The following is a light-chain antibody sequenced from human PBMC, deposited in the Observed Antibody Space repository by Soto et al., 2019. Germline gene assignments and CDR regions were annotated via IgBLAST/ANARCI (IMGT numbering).Light chain of an antibody. CDR1: QSVLYSSDNRNY. J-gene: IGKJ1*01. CDR2: WAS. CDR3: QQYYNIPKT. V-gene: IGKV4-1*01. Sequence: DFVMTQSPDSLAVSLGERITINCKSSQSVLYSSDNRNYLTWYQQKPGQPPRLLIYWASTRESGVPDRFSGSGSGTDFTHTISSLQVEDVAVYYCQQYYNIPKTLGQGTK.